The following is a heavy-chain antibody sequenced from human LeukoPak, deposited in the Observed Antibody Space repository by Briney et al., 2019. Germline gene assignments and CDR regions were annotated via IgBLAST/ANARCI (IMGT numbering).Heavy chain of an antibody. D-gene: IGHD2-15*01. CDR3: ARRFPPYCSGGSCYWFDP. CDR1: GFTFSSYG. J-gene: IGHJ5*02. CDR2: ISDSGSTI. Sequence: GGSLRLSCAASGFTFSSYGMSWIRQAPGKGLEWVSYISDSGSTIYYADSVKGRFTISRDNAKNSLYLQMNSLRAEDTAVYYCARRFPPYCSGGSCYWFDPWGQGTLVTVSS. V-gene: IGHV3-11*01.